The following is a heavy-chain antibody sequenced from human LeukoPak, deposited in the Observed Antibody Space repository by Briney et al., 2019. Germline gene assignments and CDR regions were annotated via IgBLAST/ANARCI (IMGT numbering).Heavy chain of an antibody. V-gene: IGHV4-59*01. CDR3: ARHLRYSHDL. Sequence: GSLRLSCAASGFTFSSYWMHWVRRAPGKGLEWIGYVYYSGSTNYNPSLRSRVTISVDTSKNQFSLKLSSVTAADTAVYYCARHLRYSHDLWGRGTLVAVSS. CDR2: VYYSGST. J-gene: IGHJ4*02. D-gene: IGHD5-18*01. CDR1: GFTFSSYW.